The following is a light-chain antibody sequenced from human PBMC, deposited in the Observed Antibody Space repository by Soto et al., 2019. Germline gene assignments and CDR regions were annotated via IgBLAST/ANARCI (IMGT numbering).Light chain of an antibody. CDR3: QQYNSYPRT. V-gene: IGKV1-5*01. CDR1: ESIRTW. Sequence: DFQMTQSPSTLSASLGDRGTITCRASESIRTWLAWYQQKPGKAPKILIYGASTLESGVPSRFSGSGSGTEFTLTISSLQPDDFATYYCQQYNSYPRTFGQGTKVDIK. CDR2: GAS. J-gene: IGKJ1*01.